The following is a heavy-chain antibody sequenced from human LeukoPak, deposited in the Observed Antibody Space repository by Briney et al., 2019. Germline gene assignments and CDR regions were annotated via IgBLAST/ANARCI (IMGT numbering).Heavy chain of an antibody. CDR1: GFTISSYA. CDR2: ISGSGGST. Sequence: GGSLRLSCAASGFTISSYAMTWVRQAPGKGLEWVSAISGSGGSTYYADSVKGRFTISRDNSKNTLYLQMNSLGAEDTAVYDCAKDKENGGNWLFDWGQGTLVTVSS. J-gene: IGHJ4*02. CDR3: AKDKENGGNWLFD. D-gene: IGHD4-23*01. V-gene: IGHV3-23*01.